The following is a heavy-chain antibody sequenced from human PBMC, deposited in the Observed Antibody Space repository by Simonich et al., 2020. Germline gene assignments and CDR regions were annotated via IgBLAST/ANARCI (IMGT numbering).Heavy chain of an antibody. V-gene: IGHV4-34*01. J-gene: IGHJ4*02. Sequence: QVQLQQWGAGLLKPSETLSLTCAVCGGSFSGYYWSWIRQPPGKGLEWIGEINNRGSTNYNPSLKSRVTISVDTSKNQFSLKLSSVTAADTAVYYCARHLQLGPFDYWGQGTLVTVSS. D-gene: IGHD1-1*01. CDR2: INNRGST. CDR3: ARHLQLGPFDY. CDR1: GGSFSGYY.